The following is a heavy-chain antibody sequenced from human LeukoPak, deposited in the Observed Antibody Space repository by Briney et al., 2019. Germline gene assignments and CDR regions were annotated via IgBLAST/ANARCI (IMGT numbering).Heavy chain of an antibody. CDR3: ACAGGGIAAAGTLWPFGFW. D-gene: IGHD6-13*01. CDR2: IYHSGST. CDR1: GGSISSGGYY. Sequence: SQTLSLTCTVSGGSISSGGYYWSWIRQPPGKGLEWIGYIYHSGSTYYNPSLKSRVTISVDRSKNQFSLKLSSVTAADTAVYYCACAGGGIAAAGTLWPFGFWWGQGTLVTVSS. V-gene: IGHV4-30-2*01. J-gene: IGHJ4*02.